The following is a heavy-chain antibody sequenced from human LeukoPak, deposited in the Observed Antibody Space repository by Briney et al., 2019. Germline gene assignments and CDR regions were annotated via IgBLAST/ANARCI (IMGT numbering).Heavy chain of an antibody. CDR1: GFSFSSYA. Sequence: GGSLRLSCAASGFSFSSYAMHWVRQAPGEGLEWVAFVLFDGTNEQYTDSVKGRFSISRDNSNNTLYLQMSSLTAEDTAVYYCAKDRYGSGANYFDYWGQGTLVTVSS. CDR3: AKDRYGSGANYFDY. D-gene: IGHD3-10*01. CDR2: VLFDGTNE. V-gene: IGHV3-30*18. J-gene: IGHJ4*02.